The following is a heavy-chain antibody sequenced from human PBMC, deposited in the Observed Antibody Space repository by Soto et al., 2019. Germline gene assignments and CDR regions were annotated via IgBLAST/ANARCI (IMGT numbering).Heavy chain of an antibody. D-gene: IGHD3-10*01. V-gene: IGHV3-53*01. CDR2: IYNDGTT. CDR1: GLGVRNNY. J-gene: IGHJ6*02. CDR3: VRPLPSGRNYGMDV. Sequence: ESGGGLIPPGGSLRLSCTAYGLGVRNNYMSWVRQAPGMGLEWVSVIYNDGTTYYADSVKGRFTLSRDTSKNTLSLQMDSLRAEDTAVYYCVRPLPSGRNYGMDVWGQGTTVTVSS.